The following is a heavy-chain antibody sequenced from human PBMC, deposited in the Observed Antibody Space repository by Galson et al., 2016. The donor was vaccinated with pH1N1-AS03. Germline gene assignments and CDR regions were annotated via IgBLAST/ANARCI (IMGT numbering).Heavy chain of an antibody. CDR3: ARGRRVAMTGFYYLDS. CDR2: INPAFGTT. Sequence: SVKVSCKASGGTFSNYVISWVRQAPGQGLEWMGGINPAFGTTKYAQKFQGRVTITADESTRTAYMELNSLRSADTAVYYCARGRRVAMTGFYYLDSWGQGTPVTVSS. V-gene: IGHV1-69*13. CDR1: GGTFSNYV. J-gene: IGHJ4*02. D-gene: IGHD3-9*01.